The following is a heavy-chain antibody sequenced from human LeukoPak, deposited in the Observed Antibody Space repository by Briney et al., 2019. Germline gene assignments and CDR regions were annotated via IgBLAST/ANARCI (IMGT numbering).Heavy chain of an antibody. D-gene: IGHD5-24*01. CDR3: PRGPRWLQFPYFDY. J-gene: IGHJ4*02. CDR2: INHSGST. Sequence: SETLSLTCAVSGGSFSGYYWSWIRQPPGKGLEWIGEINHSGSTNYNPSLKSRVTISVDTSKNQFSLKLSSVTAADTAVYYCPRGPRWLQFPYFDYWAREPWSPSPQ. CDR1: GGSFSGYY. V-gene: IGHV4-34*01.